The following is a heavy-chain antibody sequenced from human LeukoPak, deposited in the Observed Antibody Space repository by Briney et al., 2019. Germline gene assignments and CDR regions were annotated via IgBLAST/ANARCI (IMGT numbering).Heavy chain of an antibody. CDR1: GYTFTSYG. J-gene: IGHJ3*02. D-gene: IGHD5-12*01. V-gene: IGHV1-69*04. CDR3: ARGGYSGQRGAFDI. Sequence: ASVKVSCKASGYTFTSYGISWVRQAPGQGLEWMGRIIPILGIANYAQKFQGRVTITADKSTSTAYMELSSLRSEDTAVYYCARGGYSGQRGAFDIWGQGTMVTVSS. CDR2: IIPILGIA.